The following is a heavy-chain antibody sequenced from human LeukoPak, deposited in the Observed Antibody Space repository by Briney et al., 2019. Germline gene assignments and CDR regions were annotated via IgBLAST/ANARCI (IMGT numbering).Heavy chain of an antibody. CDR3: ARRGYSSSSWNYYYYYMDV. J-gene: IGHJ6*03. CDR2: ISYDGSNK. D-gene: IGHD6-6*01. CDR1: GFTFSSYA. Sequence: PGRSLRLSCAASGFTFSSYAMHWVRQAPGKGLEWVAVISYDGSNKYYADSVKGRFTISRDNSKNTPYLQMNSLRAEDTAVYYCARRGYSSSSWNYYYYYMDVWGKGTTVTVSS. V-gene: IGHV3-30*01.